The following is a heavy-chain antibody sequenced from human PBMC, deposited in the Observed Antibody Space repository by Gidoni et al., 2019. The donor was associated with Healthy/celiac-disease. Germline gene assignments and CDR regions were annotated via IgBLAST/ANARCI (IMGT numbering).Heavy chain of an antibody. Sequence: QVQLVESGGGVVQPGRSLRRSCSASGCTFSSYGMHGVRQAPGKGLEWVAVLWYDGSNKYSADSVKGRFTISRDNSKHTLYLQMNSLRAEDTAVYYCARDPNLDYGGNSYYFDYWGQGTLVTVSS. CDR1: GCTFSSYG. D-gene: IGHD4-17*01. J-gene: IGHJ4*02. CDR3: ARDPNLDYGGNSYYFDY. V-gene: IGHV3-33*01. CDR2: LWYDGSNK.